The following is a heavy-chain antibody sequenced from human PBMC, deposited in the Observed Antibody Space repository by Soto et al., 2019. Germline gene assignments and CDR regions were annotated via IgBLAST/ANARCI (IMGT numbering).Heavy chain of an antibody. CDR1: GFTFSNAW. CDR2: IKSKTDGGTT. J-gene: IGHJ6*02. Sequence: PGGSLRLSCAASGFTFSNAWMSWVRQAPGKGLEWVGRIKSKTDGGTTDYAAPVKGRFTISRDDSKNTLYLQMNSLKTEDTAVYYCTTDGPREYYYGSGRNYYYYGMDVWGQGTTVTVSS. V-gene: IGHV3-15*01. D-gene: IGHD3-10*01. CDR3: TTDGPREYYYGSGRNYYYYGMDV.